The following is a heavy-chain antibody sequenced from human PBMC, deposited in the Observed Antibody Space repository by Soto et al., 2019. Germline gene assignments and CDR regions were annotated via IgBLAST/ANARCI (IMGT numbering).Heavy chain of an antibody. CDR3: ARVNSGDYGGVSAY. Sequence: WILQTTEKGLVWVSRINSDGSSTSFADSVKGRFTISRDNAKNTLYLQMNSLRAEATAVYYCARVNSGDYGGVSAYRGQGTLVPVSS. D-gene: IGHD4-17*01. J-gene: IGHJ4*02. CDR2: INSDGSST. V-gene: IGHV3-74*01.